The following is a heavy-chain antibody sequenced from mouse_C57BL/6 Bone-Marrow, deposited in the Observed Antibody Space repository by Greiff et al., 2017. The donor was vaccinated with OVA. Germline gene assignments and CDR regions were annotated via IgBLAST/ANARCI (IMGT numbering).Heavy chain of an antibody. D-gene: IGHD1-1*01. V-gene: IGHV1-81*01. Sequence: VQVVESGAELARPGASVKLSCKASGYTFTSYGISWVQQRTGQGLEWIGEIYPRSGNTYYNEKFKGKATLTADKSSSTAYMELRSLTSADSAVYFCERIDNYGSSCVNWYFDVWGTGTTVTVTS. CDR3: ERIDNYGSSCVNWYFDV. J-gene: IGHJ1*03. CDR2: IYPRSGNT. CDR1: GYTFTSYG.